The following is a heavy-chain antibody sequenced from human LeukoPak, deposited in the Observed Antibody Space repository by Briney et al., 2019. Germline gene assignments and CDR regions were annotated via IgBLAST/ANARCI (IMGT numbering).Heavy chain of an antibody. CDR3: ARRATTERGHSYGLDF. D-gene: IGHD5-18*01. CDR1: GFTFSSYE. Sequence: GGSLRHSCAASGFTFSSYEMNWVRQAPGKGLEWVSYISSSGSTIYYADSVKGRFTISRDNAKNSLYLQMNSLRAEDTAMYYCARRATTERGHSYGLDFWGQGTLVTVSS. J-gene: IGHJ4*02. V-gene: IGHV3-48*03. CDR2: ISSSGSTI.